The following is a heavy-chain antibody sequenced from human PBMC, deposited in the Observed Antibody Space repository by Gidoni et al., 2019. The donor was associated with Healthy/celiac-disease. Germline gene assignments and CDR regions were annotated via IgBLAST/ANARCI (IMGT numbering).Heavy chain of an antibody. J-gene: IGHJ4*02. V-gene: IGHV4-34*01. CDR2: INHSGST. Sequence: QVQLQQWGAGLLKPSATLSLTCAVYGGSFSGYYWSWIRQPPGKGLEWIGEINHSGSTNYNPSLKSRVTISVDTSKNQFSLKLSSVTAADTAVYYCARGPRYYDILTGQIPYYFDYWGQGTLVTVSS. CDR1: GGSFSGYY. D-gene: IGHD3-9*01. CDR3: ARGPRYYDILTGQIPYYFDY.